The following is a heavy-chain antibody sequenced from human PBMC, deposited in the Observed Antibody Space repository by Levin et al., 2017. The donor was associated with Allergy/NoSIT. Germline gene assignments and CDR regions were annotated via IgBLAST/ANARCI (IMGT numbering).Heavy chain of an antibody. CDR3: ARIDFGADY. V-gene: IGHV2-70*04. CDR1: GFSLSTNEVR. J-gene: IGHJ4*02. CDR2: IEWNGLE. D-gene: IGHD3-10*01. Sequence: SGPTLVKPTETLTLTCTFSGFSLSTNEVRVSWIRQPPGKALEWLAVIEWNGLEFYSTSLRNRLSISKATSKNQLVLTMTNMDPVDTATYYCARIDFGADYWGQGTLVTVSS.